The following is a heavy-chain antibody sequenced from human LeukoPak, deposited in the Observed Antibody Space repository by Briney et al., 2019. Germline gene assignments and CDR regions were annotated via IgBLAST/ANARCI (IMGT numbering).Heavy chain of an antibody. CDR3: ARVTYDSSGYYHTYYYYVDV. V-gene: IGHV4-59*01. CDR1: AGSISGYY. D-gene: IGHD3-22*01. J-gene: IGHJ6*03. CDR2: IYSSGST. Sequence: SETLSLTCTVSAGSISGYYLTWIRQPPGKGLEWIGYIYSSGSTKYNPTLKSRVTISVNTSKNQFSLNLSSVTAADTAVYYCARVTYDSSGYYHTYYYYVDVWGNGTTVTVSS.